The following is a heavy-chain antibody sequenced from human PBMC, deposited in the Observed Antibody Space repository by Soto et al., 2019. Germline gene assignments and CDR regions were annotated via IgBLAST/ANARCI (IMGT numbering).Heavy chain of an antibody. D-gene: IGHD2-2*03. J-gene: IGHJ5*02. CDR3: ARDLGYCVSSSCYLFDP. Sequence: EVQLVESGGGLVQPGGSLRLSCAASGFTFSGYNMNWVRQAPGKGLEWVSYISSDGSVKYYADSVKGRFTISRDNPKNSLYLQMNSLRDEDTAVYFCARDLGYCVSSSCYLFDPWGQGTLVTVSS. CDR2: ISSDGSVK. CDR1: GFTFSGYN. V-gene: IGHV3-48*02.